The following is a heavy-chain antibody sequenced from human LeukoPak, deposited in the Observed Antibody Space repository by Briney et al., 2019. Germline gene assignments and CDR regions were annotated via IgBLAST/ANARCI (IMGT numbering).Heavy chain of an antibody. J-gene: IGHJ1*01. V-gene: IGHV3-7*01. D-gene: IGHD6-19*01. CDR3: ARDLSGYSSGWYPEYFQH. CDR2: IKQDGSEK. Sequence: GGSLRLSCAASGFTFSSYWMSWVRQAPGKGLEWVANIKQDGSEKYYVDSVKGRFTISRDNAKNSLYLQMNSLRAEDTAVYYCARDLSGYSSGWYPEYFQHWGQGTLVTVSS. CDR1: GFTFSSYW.